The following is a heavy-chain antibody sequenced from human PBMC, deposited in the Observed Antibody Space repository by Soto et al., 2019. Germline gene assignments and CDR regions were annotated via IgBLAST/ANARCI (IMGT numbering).Heavy chain of an antibody. CDR1: GYSISSGYY. CDR3: ARVLDYGDYSWFDP. V-gene: IGHV4-38-2*01. Sequence: SETPYLTCAVSGYSISSGYYWGWIRQPPGKGLEWIGSIYHSGSTYYNPSLKSRVTISVDTSKNQFSLRLSSVTAADTAVYYCARVLDYGDYSWFDPWGQGTLVPVS. J-gene: IGHJ5*02. CDR2: IYHSGST. D-gene: IGHD4-17*01.